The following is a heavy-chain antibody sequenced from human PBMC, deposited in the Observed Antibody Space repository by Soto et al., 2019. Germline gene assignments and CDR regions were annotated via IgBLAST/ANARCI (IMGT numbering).Heavy chain of an antibody. Sequence: SVKVSCKASGGTFSSYAISWVRQAPGQGLEWMGGIIPIFGTANYAQKFQGRVTITADKSTSTAYMELSSLRSEDTAVYYCTGAVAGTGHYYYYGMDVWGQGTTVTV. J-gene: IGHJ6*02. CDR2: IIPIFGTA. CDR3: TGAVAGTGHYYYYGMDV. V-gene: IGHV1-69*06. CDR1: GGTFSSYA. D-gene: IGHD6-19*01.